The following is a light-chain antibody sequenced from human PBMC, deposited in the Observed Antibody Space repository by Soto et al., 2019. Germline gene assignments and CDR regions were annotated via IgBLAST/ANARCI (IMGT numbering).Light chain of an antibody. J-gene: IGLJ1*01. V-gene: IGLV2-14*01. CDR3: SSYTSSSTL. CDR2: AVT. CDR1: SSDVGGYNY. Sequence: QSALPQPASVSVSPGQSITISCTGTSSDVGGYNYVSWYQQHPGKAPKLMIYAVTDRPSGVSSRFSGSKSGNTASLTISGLQAEDEADYYCSSYTSSSTLFGTGTKVTVL.